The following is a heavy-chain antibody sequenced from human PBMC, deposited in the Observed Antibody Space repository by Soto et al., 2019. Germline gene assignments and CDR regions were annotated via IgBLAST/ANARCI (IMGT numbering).Heavy chain of an antibody. D-gene: IGHD3-22*01. Sequence: QVQLVESGGGVVQPGRSLRLSCAASGFAFSSYGMHWVRQAPGKGMEWVAVISYDGSNKYYADSVKGRLTISRDNSKNTLYRQMNSMRAEETAVYYCAKGGYYDSSGYYYVAAFDIWGQGTMVTVSS. V-gene: IGHV3-30*18. CDR3: AKGGYYDSSGYYYVAAFDI. CDR1: GFAFSSYG. CDR2: ISYDGSNK. J-gene: IGHJ3*02.